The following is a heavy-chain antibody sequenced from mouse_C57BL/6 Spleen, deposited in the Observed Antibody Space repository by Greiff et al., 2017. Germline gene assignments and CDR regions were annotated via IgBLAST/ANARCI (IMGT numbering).Heavy chain of an antibody. Sequence: VQLKESGPELVKPGASVKIPCKASGYTFTDYNMDWVKQSHGKSLEWIGDINPNNGGTIYNQKFKGKATLTVDKSSSTAYMELRSLTSEDTAVYYCARSISEREYYYAMDYWGQGTSVTVS. J-gene: IGHJ4*01. CDR1: GYTFTDYN. D-gene: IGHD1-1*01. CDR2: INPNNGGT. CDR3: ARSISEREYYYAMDY. V-gene: IGHV1-18*01.